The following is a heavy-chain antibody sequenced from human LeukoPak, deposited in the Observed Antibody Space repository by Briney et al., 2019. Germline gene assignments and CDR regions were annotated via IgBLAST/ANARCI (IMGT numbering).Heavy chain of an antibody. CDR2: INPNTGNP. CDR3: ARAYQRLGGLSFPDS. V-gene: IGHV7-4-1*02. Sequence: ASVKVSCKASGYTFTNYAMNWVRQAPGQGLEWMGWINPNTGNPMYAQGFTGRFVFSLDTSVTTTYLQINGLEAEDTAVYYCARAYQRLGGLSFPDSWGQGTLVTVST. D-gene: IGHD3-16*02. CDR1: GYTFTNYA. J-gene: IGHJ5*01.